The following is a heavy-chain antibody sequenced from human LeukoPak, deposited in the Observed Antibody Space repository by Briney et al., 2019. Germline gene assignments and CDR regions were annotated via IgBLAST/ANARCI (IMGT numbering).Heavy chain of an antibody. CDR3: ARGRARFLGYYFDY. CDR2: ISPRSGDT. J-gene: IGHJ4*02. Sequence: ASVKVSCKASGYSFTDYYMHWVRQAPGQGLEWMGLISPRSGDTSYAQKFQGRVTMTRDTSISTAYMELSRLRSDDTAVYYCARGRARFLGYYFDYWGQGTLVTVSS. V-gene: IGHV1-2*02. D-gene: IGHD3-3*01. CDR1: GYSFTDYY.